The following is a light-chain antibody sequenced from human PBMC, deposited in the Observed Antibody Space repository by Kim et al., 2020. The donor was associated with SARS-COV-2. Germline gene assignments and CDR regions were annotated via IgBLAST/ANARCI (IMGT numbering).Light chain of an antibody. CDR2: DVF. J-gene: IGLJ1*01. V-gene: IGLV2-11*01. CDR1: SNDVGGYYY. CDR3: CSYAGTYSYV. Sequence: GQSITISCTGSSNDVGGYYYVSWYQHLPGKAPKLILYDVFKRPSGVPDRFSGSKSGTTASLTISGLQAEDEADYYCCSYAGTYSYVFGTGTKVTVL.